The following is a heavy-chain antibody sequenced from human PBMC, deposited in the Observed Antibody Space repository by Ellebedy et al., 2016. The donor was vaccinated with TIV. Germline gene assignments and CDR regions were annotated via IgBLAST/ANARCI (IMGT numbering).Heavy chain of an antibody. CDR3: ARAGLSIRYLIDY. CDR2: SSGSGGTA. Sequence: GESLKISCTASGFTFSSYAMSWVRQAPGKGLEWVSASSGSGGTAYSTDSVKGRFTISRDNPKNTLYLQMDSLRAEDTAVYYCARAGLSIRYLIDYWGQGTLVTVSS. J-gene: IGHJ4*02. V-gene: IGHV3-23*01. CDR1: GFTFSSYA. D-gene: IGHD2-2*01.